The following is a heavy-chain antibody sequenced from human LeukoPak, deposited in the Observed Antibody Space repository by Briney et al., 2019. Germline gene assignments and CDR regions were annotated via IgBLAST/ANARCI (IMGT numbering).Heavy chain of an antibody. Sequence: GSVKLSCAASGYTFSRHCMTWVRQAPGKGLEWMGGIKQGGSEKYYAEAVKGRVTVSRDNANNSAYIQMSRLSSDDTSIYYCARGPNYGDRVDYLDSWGQGTEVTVSS. CDR3: ARGPNYGDRVDYLDS. D-gene: IGHD4-17*01. J-gene: IGHJ4*02. CDR2: IKQGGSEK. CDR1: GYTFSRHC. V-gene: IGHV3-7*02.